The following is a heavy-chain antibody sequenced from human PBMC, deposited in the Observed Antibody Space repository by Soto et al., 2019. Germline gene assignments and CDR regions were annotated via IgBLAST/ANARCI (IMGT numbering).Heavy chain of an antibody. D-gene: IGHD3-10*01. J-gene: IGHJ4*02. CDR1: CYPFPSFG. Sequence: ASLKVYCKPSCYPFPSFGVSWVRQAIGQGLEWMGWISGYNGKTKYAQTLQGRVTMTADTSTSTVYLELRGLRPDDTAVYFCSRDKMIDDYGLGTYDYWGQGTTVTV. CDR3: SRDKMIDDYGLGTYDY. CDR2: ISGYNGKT. V-gene: IGHV1-18*04.